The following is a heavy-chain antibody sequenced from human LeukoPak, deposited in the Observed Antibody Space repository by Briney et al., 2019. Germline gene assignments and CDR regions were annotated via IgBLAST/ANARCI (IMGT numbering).Heavy chain of an antibody. CDR3: ATPRGSGSYLAFDY. CDR2: INWDGGST. V-gene: IGHV3-20*04. Sequence: GGSLRLSCAASGFTFSSYGMSWVRQAPGKGLEWVSGINWDGGSTGYADSVKGRFTISRDNAKNSLFLQMNSLRAEDTAVYYCATPRGSGSYLAFDYWGQGTLVTVSS. J-gene: IGHJ4*02. D-gene: IGHD1-26*01. CDR1: GFTFSSYG.